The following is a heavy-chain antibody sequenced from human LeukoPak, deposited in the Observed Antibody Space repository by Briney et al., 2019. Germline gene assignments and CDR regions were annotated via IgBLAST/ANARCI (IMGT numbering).Heavy chain of an antibody. Sequence: ASVKVSCKASGYTFTGYYMHWVRQAPGQGLEWMGWINPNSGGTNYAQKFQGRVTMTRDTSISTAYMELSRLRSDDTAVYYCARTEGIQLWPLDYWGQGTLVTVSS. CDR2: INPNSGGT. CDR3: ARTEGIQLWPLDY. D-gene: IGHD5-18*01. J-gene: IGHJ4*02. V-gene: IGHV1-2*02. CDR1: GYTFTGYY.